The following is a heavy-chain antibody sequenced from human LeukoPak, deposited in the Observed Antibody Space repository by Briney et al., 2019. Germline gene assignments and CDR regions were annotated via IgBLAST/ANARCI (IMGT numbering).Heavy chain of an antibody. D-gene: IGHD6-19*01. Sequence: GASVKVSCKASGYTFTSYGISWVRQAPGQGLEWMGWISAYNGNTNYAQKLQGRVTMTTDTSTSTAYMDLRSLRSDDTAVYYCARGTHPYSSGWYPHWGQGTLVTVSS. V-gene: IGHV1-18*04. CDR3: ARGTHPYSSGWYPH. CDR1: GYTFTSYG. J-gene: IGHJ4*02. CDR2: ISAYNGNT.